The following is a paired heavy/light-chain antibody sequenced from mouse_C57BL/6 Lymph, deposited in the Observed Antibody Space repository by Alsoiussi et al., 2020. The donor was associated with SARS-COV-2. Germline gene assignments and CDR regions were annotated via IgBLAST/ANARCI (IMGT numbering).Light chain of an antibody. Sequence: ETTVTQSPASLSMAIGEKVTIRCITSTDIDDDMNWYQQKPGEPPKLLISEGNTLRPGVPSRFSSSGYGTDFVFTIENMLSEDVADYYCLQSDNLPLTFGSGTKLEIK. CDR2: EGN. J-gene: IGKJ4*01. V-gene: IGKV17-121*01. CDR3: LQSDNLPLT. CDR1: TDIDDD.
Heavy chain of an antibody. D-gene: IGHD1-1*01. CDR2: IYPRDGST. CDR3: ARRYYYGSSEGYFDY. V-gene: IGHV1-85*01. Sequence: QVQLQQSGPELVKPGASVKLSCKASGYTFTSYDINWVKQRPGQGLEWIGWIYPRDGSTKYNEKFKGKATLTVDTSSSTAYMELHSLTSEDSAVYFCARRYYYGSSEGYFDYWGQGTTLTVSS. CDR1: GYTFTSYD. J-gene: IGHJ2*01.